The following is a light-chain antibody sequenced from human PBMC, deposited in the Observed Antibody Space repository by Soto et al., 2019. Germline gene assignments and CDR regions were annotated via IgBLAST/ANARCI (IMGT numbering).Light chain of an antibody. CDR1: SSDVGGYNY. V-gene: IGLV2-11*01. CDR3: CSYAGSYIVV. CDR2: DVT. J-gene: IGLJ2*01. Sequence: QSVLTQPRSVSGSPGQSVAISCTGTSSDVGGYNYVSWYRQHPGRAPKLLLYDVTKRPSGVPDRFSGSKSGNTASLTISGLQADDEADYYCCSYAGSYIVVIGGGTKLTVL.